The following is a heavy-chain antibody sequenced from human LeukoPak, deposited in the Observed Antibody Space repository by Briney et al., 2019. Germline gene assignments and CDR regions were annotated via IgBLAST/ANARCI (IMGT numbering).Heavy chain of an antibody. J-gene: IGHJ6*03. CDR1: GFTFSSYD. D-gene: IGHD7-27*01. Sequence: PGGSLRLSCAASGFTFSSYDMHWVSQATEKGLEWVPAIGTAGDTYYPGSVKGRFTISRENAKNSLYLQMNSLRAGDTAVYYCARVSGASYMDVWGKGTTVTVSS. CDR3: ARVSGASYMDV. CDR2: IGTAGDT. V-gene: IGHV3-13*01.